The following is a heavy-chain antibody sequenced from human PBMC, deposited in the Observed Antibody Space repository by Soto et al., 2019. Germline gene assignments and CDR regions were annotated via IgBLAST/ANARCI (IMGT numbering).Heavy chain of an antibody. J-gene: IGHJ6*02. D-gene: IGHD5-18*01. CDR2: IIPIFGTA. Sequence: QVQLVQSGAEVKKPGSSVKVSCKASGGTFSSYAISWVRQAPGKGLEWMGGIIPIFGTANYAQKFQGRVTITADESTSTAYMELSSLRSEDTAVYYCARGIFLDTATVYYYYYGMDVWGQGTTVTVSS. V-gene: IGHV1-69*01. CDR3: ARGIFLDTATVYYYYYGMDV. CDR1: GGTFSSYA.